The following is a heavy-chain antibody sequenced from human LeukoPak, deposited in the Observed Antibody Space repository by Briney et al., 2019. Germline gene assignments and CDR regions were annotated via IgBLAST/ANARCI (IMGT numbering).Heavy chain of an antibody. J-gene: IGHJ4*02. Sequence: TASETLSLTCTVSGGSISSYYWSWIRQPPGKGLEWIGYIYYSGSTNYNPSLKSRVTISVDTSKNQFSLKLSSVTAADTAVYYCAKGRQQQLAPFDYWGQGTLVTVSS. CDR1: GGSISSYY. V-gene: IGHV4-59*08. CDR3: AKGRQQQLAPFDY. CDR2: IYYSGST. D-gene: IGHD6-13*01.